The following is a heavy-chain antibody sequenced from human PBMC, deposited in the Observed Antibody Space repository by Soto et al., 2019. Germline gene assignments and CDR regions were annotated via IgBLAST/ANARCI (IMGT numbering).Heavy chain of an antibody. V-gene: IGHV1-3*01. CDR1: GYTFTSYA. CDR3: ASDYSDSSGYGINAFDI. J-gene: IGHJ3*02. D-gene: IGHD3-22*01. CDR2: INAGFGNT. Sequence: ASVKVSCKASGYTFTSYAMPWVRQAPGQGLEWMGWINAGFGNTKYSQKIQDRVTITRETSASTAYMELSRLRSEDKAVYYCASDYSDSSGYGINAFDIGGQGKMVTVSS.